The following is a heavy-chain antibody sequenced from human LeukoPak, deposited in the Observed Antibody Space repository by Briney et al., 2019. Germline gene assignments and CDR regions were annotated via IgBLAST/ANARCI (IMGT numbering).Heavy chain of an antibody. J-gene: IGHJ6*03. V-gene: IGHV4-39*07. D-gene: IGHD3-16*01. Sequence: PSETLSLTCTVSGGSISSSSYYWGWTRQPPGKGLEWIGSIYYSGSTYYNPSLKSRVTISVDTSKNQFSLKLSSVTAADTAVYYCARETSQKGAHYMDVWGKGTTVTISS. CDR2: IYYSGST. CDR3: ARETSQKGAHYMDV. CDR1: GGSISSSSYY.